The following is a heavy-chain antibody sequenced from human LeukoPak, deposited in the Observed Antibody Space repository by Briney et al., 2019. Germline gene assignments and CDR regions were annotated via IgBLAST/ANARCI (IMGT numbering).Heavy chain of an antibody. Sequence: PGGSLRLSCAASGFTFSSYSMNWVRQAPGKGLEWVSYISSSSSTIYYADSVKGRFTISRDNAKNSLYLQMNSLRAEDTAVYYCARDFSPDAFDTWGQGTMVTVSS. CDR1: GFTFSSYS. J-gene: IGHJ3*02. CDR3: ARDFSPDAFDT. CDR2: ISSSSSTI. V-gene: IGHV3-48*01.